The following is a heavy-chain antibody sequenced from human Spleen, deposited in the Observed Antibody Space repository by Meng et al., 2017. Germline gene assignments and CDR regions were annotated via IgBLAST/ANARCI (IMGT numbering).Heavy chain of an antibody. D-gene: IGHD2-2*01. CDR1: GFSFSDNF. V-gene: IGHV3-11*01. CDR3: VRVCSSSSCPEFDY. CDR2: ISGTGTA. Sequence: QLLESGGDLVEPGMSLRLSCVASGFSFSDNFMGWIRQAPGQGLEWVSYISGTGTAYYRDSVRGRFTISRDNAKNSLYLQMNSLTDDDTAVYYCVRVCSSSSCPEFDYWGQGTLVTVSS. J-gene: IGHJ4*02.